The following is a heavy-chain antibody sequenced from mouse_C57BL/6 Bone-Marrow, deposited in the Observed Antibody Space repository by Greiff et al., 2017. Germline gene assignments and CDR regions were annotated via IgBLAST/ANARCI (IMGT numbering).Heavy chain of an antibody. CDR1: GFNIKDDY. CDR2: IDPENGDT. CDR3: TTRTGRVFDY. V-gene: IGHV14-4*01. J-gene: IGHJ2*01. D-gene: IGHD4-1*01. Sequence: EVQLQQSGAELVRPGASVKLSCTASGFNIKDDYMHWVKQRPEQGLEWIGWIDPENGDTEYASKFQGKATITADTSSNTAYLQLSSLTSEDTAVYYCTTRTGRVFDYWGQGTTLTVSS.